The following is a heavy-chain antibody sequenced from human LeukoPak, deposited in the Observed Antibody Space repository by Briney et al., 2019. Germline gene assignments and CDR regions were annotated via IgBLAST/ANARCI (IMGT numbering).Heavy chain of an antibody. D-gene: IGHD6-19*01. Sequence: PSETLSLTCTVSGGSISSYFWSWIRQPPGKGLEWIGYIYYSGSTNYNPSLKSRVTISVDTSKNQFSLKLSSVTAADTAVYYCARGPGSGWSYWYSDLWGRGTLVTVS. CDR2: IYYSGST. CDR3: ARGPGSGWSYWYSDL. J-gene: IGHJ2*01. CDR1: GGSISSYF. V-gene: IGHV4-59*01.